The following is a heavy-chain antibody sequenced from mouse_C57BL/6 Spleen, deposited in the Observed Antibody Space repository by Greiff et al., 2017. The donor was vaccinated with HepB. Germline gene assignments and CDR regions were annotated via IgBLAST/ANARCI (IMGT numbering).Heavy chain of an antibody. CDR2: IDPSDSYT. CDR3: ARQYGSISSYAMDY. D-gene: IGHD1-1*01. J-gene: IGHJ4*01. V-gene: IGHV1-69*01. Sequence: QVQLQQPGAELVMPGASVKLSCKASGYTFTSYWMHWVKQRPGQGLEWIGEIDPSDSYTNYNQKFKGKSTLTVDKSSSTAYMQRSSLTSEDSAVYYCARQYGSISSYAMDYWGQGTSVTVSS. CDR1: GYTFTSYW.